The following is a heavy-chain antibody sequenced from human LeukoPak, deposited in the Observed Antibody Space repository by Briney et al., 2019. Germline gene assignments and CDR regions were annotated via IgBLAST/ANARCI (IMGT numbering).Heavy chain of an antibody. D-gene: IGHD2-15*01. CDR2: IDPSDSYT. Sequence: GESLKISCQGSGYRFTSYWINWVRQMPGKGLEWMGRIDPSDSYTNYSPSFQGHVTILVDKSISTAYLQWSSLKASDTATYHCALDNAVGFGYWGQGTLVTVSS. V-gene: IGHV5-10-1*01. J-gene: IGHJ4*02. CDR3: ALDNAVGFGY. CDR1: GYRFTSYW.